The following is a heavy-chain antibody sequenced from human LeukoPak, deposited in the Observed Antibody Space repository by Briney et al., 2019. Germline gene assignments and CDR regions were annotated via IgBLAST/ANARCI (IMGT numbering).Heavy chain of an antibody. D-gene: IGHD2-2*01. CDR2: ISWNSGSI. J-gene: IGHJ4*02. CDR1: GFTFDDYA. V-gene: IGHV3-9*03. Sequence: PGRSLRLSCAASGFTFDDYAMHWVRQAPGKGLEWVSGISWNSGSIGYADSVKGRFTISRDNAKNSLYLQMNSLRAEDMALYYCAKDTSDGASSTSFLDYWGQGTLVTVSS. CDR3: AKDTSDGASSTSFLDY.